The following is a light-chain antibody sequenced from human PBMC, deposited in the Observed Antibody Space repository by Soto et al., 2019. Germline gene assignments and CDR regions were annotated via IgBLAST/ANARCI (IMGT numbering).Light chain of an antibody. CDR2: GTS. Sequence: EIVLTQSPATLSLSPGERATLSCRASQSVTTNFAWYQQKPGQAPRLLIYGTSNRAPGIPARFSGSGSGTDFTLTISSLEPEDFAVYDCQQRSTWPPLYTFGPGTKVEIK. J-gene: IGKJ3*01. V-gene: IGKV3-11*01. CDR3: QQRSTWPPLYT. CDR1: QSVTTN.